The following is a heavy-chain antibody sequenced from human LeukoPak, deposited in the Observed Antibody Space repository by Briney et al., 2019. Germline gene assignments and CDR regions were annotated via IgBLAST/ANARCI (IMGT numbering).Heavy chain of an antibody. D-gene: IGHD2-15*01. J-gene: IGHJ4*02. CDR3: ASFGGYCSGGSCYR. V-gene: IGHV4-34*01. Sequence: TSETLSLTCAVYGGSFSGYYWSWIRQPPGKGLEWIGEINHSGSTNYNPSLKSRVTISVDTSENQFSLKLSSVTAADTAVYYCASFGGYCSGGSCYRWGQGTLVTVSS. CDR1: GGSFSGYY. CDR2: INHSGST.